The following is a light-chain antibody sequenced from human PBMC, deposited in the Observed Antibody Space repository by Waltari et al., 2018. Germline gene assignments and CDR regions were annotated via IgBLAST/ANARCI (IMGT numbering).Light chain of an antibody. V-gene: IGKV4-1*01. J-gene: IGKJ5*01. CDR2: WAS. CDR1: RTLLFPSNNRNH. CDR3: QQYYATPGT. Sequence: DVVMTQSPDSLAVSLGETATINCTSSRTLLFPSNNRNHLSWYQKKSGQPPKLLISWASTRESGVPDRFSGSGSGADFTLTISSLQAEDVAVYYCQQYYATPGTFGQGTRLEIK.